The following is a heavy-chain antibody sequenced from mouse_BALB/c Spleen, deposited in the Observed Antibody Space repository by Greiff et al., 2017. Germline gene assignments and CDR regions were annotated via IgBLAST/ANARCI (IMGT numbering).Heavy chain of an antibody. V-gene: IGHV1S81*02. CDR2: INPSNGRT. CDR3: ARSDGFAY. CDR1: GYTFTSYW. Sequence: QVQLQQPGAELVKPGASVKLSCKASGYTFTSYWMHWVKQRPGQGLEWIGEINPSNGRTNYNEKFKGKATLTADKSSSTAYMQLSSLTSEDSAVYFCARSDGFAYWGQGTLVTVSA. J-gene: IGHJ3*01.